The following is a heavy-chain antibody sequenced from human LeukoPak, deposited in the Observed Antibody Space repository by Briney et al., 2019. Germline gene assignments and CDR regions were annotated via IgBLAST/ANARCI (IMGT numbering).Heavy chain of an antibody. Sequence: PSETLSLTCTVSGGSISSSSYYWGWIRQPPGKGLEWIGSIYYSGSTYYNPSLKSRVTISVDTSKNQFSLKLSSVTAADTAVYYCARDRRRATTPGFLDYWGQGTLVTVSS. V-gene: IGHV4-39*07. CDR1: GGSISSSSYY. CDR2: IYYSGST. CDR3: ARDRRRATTPGFLDY. D-gene: IGHD1-26*01. J-gene: IGHJ4*02.